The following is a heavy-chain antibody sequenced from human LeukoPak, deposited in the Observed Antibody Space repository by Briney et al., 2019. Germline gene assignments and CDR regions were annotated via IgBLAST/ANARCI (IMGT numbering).Heavy chain of an antibody. J-gene: IGHJ4*02. D-gene: IGHD5-18*01. CDR3: ARDRGYSYGYYFDY. Sequence: PSETLSLTCTVSGGSISSGGYYWSWIRQHPGKGLEWIGYIYYSGSTYYNPSLRSRVTISVDTSKNQFSLKLSSVTAADTAVYYCARDRGYSYGYYFDYWGQGTLVTVSS. V-gene: IGHV4-31*03. CDR2: IYYSGST. CDR1: GGSISSGGYY.